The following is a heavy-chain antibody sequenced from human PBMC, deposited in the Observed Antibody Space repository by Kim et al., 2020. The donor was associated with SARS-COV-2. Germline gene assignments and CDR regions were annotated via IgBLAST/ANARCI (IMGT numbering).Heavy chain of an antibody. J-gene: IGHJ4*02. D-gene: IGHD6-19*01. CDR3: AKEGGSGWFNPTDY. V-gene: IGHV3-30*02. Sequence: ESVKGRFTISRDKSENRLYLQMNSLRPEDTAMYYCAKEGGSGWFNPTDYWGQGTLVTVSS.